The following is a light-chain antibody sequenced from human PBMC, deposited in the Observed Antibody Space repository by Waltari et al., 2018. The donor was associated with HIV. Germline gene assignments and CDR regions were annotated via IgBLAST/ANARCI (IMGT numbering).Light chain of an antibody. CDR3: QQYNKWPPWT. J-gene: IGKJ1*01. Sequence: VMTQSPATLSVSPGEGATLSCRAGQSVSNHLAWYQQKPGQAPRLLIYGASTRATGIPARFSGSGSGTEFTLTISSLQSEDSAVYYCQQYNKWPPWTCGQGTKVEIK. CDR1: QSVSNH. CDR2: GAS. V-gene: IGKV3-15*01.